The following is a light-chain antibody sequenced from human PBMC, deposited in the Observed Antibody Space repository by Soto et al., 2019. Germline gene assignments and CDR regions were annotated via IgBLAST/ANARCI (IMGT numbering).Light chain of an antibody. CDR2: GAS. CDR3: LQYRTSPIT. J-gene: IGKJ5*01. CDR1: QSFTNNY. V-gene: IGKV3-20*01. Sequence: ETVLTQSPGTLSLSPGERATLSCRASQSFTNNYLAWYQQKPGQAPRLLIYGASSRVTGIPDRFSGSGSGTDFTLSISRLEPEDFAVYYCLQYRTSPITFGQGTRLEIK.